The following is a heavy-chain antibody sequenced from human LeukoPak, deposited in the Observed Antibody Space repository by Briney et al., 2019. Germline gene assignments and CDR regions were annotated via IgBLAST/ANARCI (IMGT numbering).Heavy chain of an antibody. J-gene: IGHJ3*01. CDR1: GFTFSSYG. V-gene: IGHV3-33*01. CDR3: ASDRKEAHYYDSSGYF. CDR2: IWYDGSNK. D-gene: IGHD3-22*01. Sequence: GSLRLSCAASGFTFSSYGMHWVRQAPGKGLEWVAVIWYDGSNKYYADSVKGRFTISRDNSKNTLYLQMNSLRAEDTAVYYCASDRKEAHYYDSSGYFWGQGTMVTVSS.